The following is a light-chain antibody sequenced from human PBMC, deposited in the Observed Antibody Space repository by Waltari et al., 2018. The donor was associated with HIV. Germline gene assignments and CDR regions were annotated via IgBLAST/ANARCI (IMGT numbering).Light chain of an antibody. V-gene: IGLV1-47*01. CDR1: SSNIGGNY. J-gene: IGLJ3*02. Sequence: QSVLTQPPSASGAPGQRVTMSCSGSSSNIGGNYVYWYQHLPGSAPKLLISRNNNRPSGVPDLFSGSKSGTSAALAISGLRSEDEADYYCAAWDDSLSGVLFGGGTKLTVL. CDR3: AAWDDSLSGVL. CDR2: RNN.